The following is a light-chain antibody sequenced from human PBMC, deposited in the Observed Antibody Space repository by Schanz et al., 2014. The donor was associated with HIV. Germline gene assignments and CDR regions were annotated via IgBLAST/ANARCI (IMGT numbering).Light chain of an antibody. Sequence: QSALTQPASVSGSPGQSITISCTGTSSDVGGYNYVSWYQQHPGKAPKLMIYDVSNRPSGVSNRFFGSKSGNTASLTISGLQAEDEADYYCSSYTSSSTLAVFGGGTKLTVL. J-gene: IGLJ3*02. CDR1: SSDVGGYNY. V-gene: IGLV2-14*01. CDR3: SSYTSSSTLAV. CDR2: DVS.